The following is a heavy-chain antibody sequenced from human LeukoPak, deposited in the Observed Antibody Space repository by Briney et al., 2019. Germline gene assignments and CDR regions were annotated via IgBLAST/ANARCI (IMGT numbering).Heavy chain of an antibody. CDR3: VRGPGDYYSTDY. D-gene: IGHD2-21*01. CDR2: IYYSGRI. Sequence: SETLSLTCSVCGGSISSHYWSWIRQPPGKGLEWIGYIYYSGRINYNPSFKSRVTISADTSKNQLSLKVTSVTAADTAVYYCVRGPGDYYSTDYWGQGTLVTVSS. J-gene: IGHJ4*02. CDR1: GGSISSHY. V-gene: IGHV4-59*11.